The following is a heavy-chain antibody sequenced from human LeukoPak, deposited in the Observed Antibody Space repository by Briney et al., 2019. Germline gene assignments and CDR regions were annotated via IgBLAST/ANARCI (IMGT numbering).Heavy chain of an antibody. CDR2: INNDGSST. D-gene: IGHD3-22*01. CDR3: AREGSSGLDFDY. J-gene: IGHJ4*02. V-gene: IGHV3-74*01. Sequence: PGGCLRLSCAASGFTFSSYWMHWVRQAPGKGLGWVSRINNDGSSTTYADSVKGRFTISRDNAKNTMYLQMNSLRADDTAVYFCAREGSSGLDFDYWGQGTLVTVSS. CDR1: GFTFSSYW.